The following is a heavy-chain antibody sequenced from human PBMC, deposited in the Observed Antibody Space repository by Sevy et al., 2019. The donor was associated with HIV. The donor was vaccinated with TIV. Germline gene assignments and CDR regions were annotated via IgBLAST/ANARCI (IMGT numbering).Heavy chain of an antibody. CDR3: AGDRREQLVGHEDYYGMDV. CDR2: ISSSSSYI. CDR1: GFTFSSYS. J-gene: IGHJ6*02. V-gene: IGHV3-21*01. Sequence: GGSLRLSCAASGFTFSSYSMNWVRQAPGKGLEWVSSISSSSSYIYYADSVKGRFTISRDNAKNSLYLQMNSLRAEDTAVYYCAGDRREQLVGHEDYYGMDVWGQGTTVTVSS. D-gene: IGHD6-6*01.